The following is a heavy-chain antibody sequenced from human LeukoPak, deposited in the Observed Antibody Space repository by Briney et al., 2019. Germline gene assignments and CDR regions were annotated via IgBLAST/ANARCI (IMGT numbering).Heavy chain of an antibody. V-gene: IGHV3-48*03. J-gene: IGHJ4*02. CDR2: ISTSGTTI. D-gene: IGHD5-12*01. Sequence: PGGALRLSCAASGFTFSSYAMSWVRQAPGKGLQWVSYISTSGTTIHYADSVKGRFTFSRDNAKNSVYLQMSSLRAEDTAVYYCAGRQSYGGYDYWGQGTLVTVSS. CDR3: AGRQSYGGYDY. CDR1: GFTFSSYA.